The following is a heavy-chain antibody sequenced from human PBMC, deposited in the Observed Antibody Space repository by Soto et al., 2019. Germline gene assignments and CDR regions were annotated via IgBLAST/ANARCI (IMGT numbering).Heavy chain of an antibody. CDR1: SGSFSGYY. V-gene: IGHV4-34*01. Sequence: QVQLQQWGAGLLKPSETLSLTCAVYSGSFSGYYWSWIRQPPGKGLEWIGELYQGLSIIYNPSLESRVTISGDSSKNQFSLKLRSVTAADTAVYYCARHGGYYFDYWGQGTLLTVSS. J-gene: IGHJ4*02. CDR3: ARHGGYYFDY. D-gene: IGHD3-16*01. CDR2: LYQGLSI.